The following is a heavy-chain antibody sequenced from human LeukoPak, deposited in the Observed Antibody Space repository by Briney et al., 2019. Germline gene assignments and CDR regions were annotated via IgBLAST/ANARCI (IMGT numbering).Heavy chain of an antibody. D-gene: IGHD3-10*01. J-gene: IGHJ3*02. CDR2: IYYSGST. Sequence: SETLSLTCTVSGGSISTSSYYWGWIRQPPGKGLEWIASIYYSGSTYYSPSLKSRVTISLDTSKNQFSLKLSSATAADTAVYYCAREHRSGVRWKDAFDIWGPGTMVTVSS. V-gene: IGHV4-39*07. CDR3: AREHRSGVRWKDAFDI. CDR1: GGSISTSSYY.